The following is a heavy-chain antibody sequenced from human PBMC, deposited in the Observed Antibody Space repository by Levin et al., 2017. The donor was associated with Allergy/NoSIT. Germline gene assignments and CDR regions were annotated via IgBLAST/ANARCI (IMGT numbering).Heavy chain of an antibody. CDR3: ARDDYGDYVPPFQH. CDR1: GFTFSSYA. V-gene: IGHV3-33*01. Sequence: GESLKISCAASGFTFSSYAMHWVRQAPGKGLEWVAVIWYDGSNKYYADSVKGRFTISRDNSKNTLYLQMNSLRAEDTAVYYCARDDYGDYVPPFQHWGQGTLVTVSS. J-gene: IGHJ1*01. D-gene: IGHD4-17*01. CDR2: IWYDGSNK.